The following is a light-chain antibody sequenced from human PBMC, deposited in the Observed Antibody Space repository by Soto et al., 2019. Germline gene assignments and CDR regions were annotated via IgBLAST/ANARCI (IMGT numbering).Light chain of an antibody. V-gene: IGLV2-8*01. CDR1: SGDVGAYDY. Sequence: QSVLTQPPSASGSPGQSVTISCTGTSGDVGAYDYVSWYQQHPGKAPKPIISEVSKRPSGVPDRFSGSKSGNTASLTVSGLQAEDEADYYCSAHAGSIHFYVFGTGTKVTVL. CDR2: EVS. CDR3: SAHAGSIHFYV. J-gene: IGLJ1*01.